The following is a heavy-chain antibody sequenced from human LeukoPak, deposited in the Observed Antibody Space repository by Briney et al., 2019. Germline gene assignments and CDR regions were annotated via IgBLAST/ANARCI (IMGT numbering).Heavy chain of an antibody. Sequence: PSETLSLTCAVYGGSFSGYYWSWIRQPPGKGLEWIGEINHSGSTNYNPSLKSRVTISVDTSKNQFSLKLSSVTAADTAVYYCARGRSQWLRNFDYWAQGTLVTVSS. CDR2: INHSGST. CDR1: GGSFSGYY. V-gene: IGHV4-34*01. CDR3: ARGRSQWLRNFDY. J-gene: IGHJ4*02. D-gene: IGHD5-12*01.